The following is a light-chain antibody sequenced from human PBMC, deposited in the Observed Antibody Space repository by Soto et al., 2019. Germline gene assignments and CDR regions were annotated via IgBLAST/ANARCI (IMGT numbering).Light chain of an antibody. CDR1: QGISNY. V-gene: IGKV1-33*01. J-gene: IGKJ5*01. Sequence: DIQMTQSPSSLSASVGDRVTITCRASQGISNYLAWYQQKPGKVPKVLIYAASNLEAGVPSRFRGSGSGTDFTFTISRLQPEDIATYYCQQYENLPTFGQGTRLEIK. CDR3: QQYENLPT. CDR2: AAS.